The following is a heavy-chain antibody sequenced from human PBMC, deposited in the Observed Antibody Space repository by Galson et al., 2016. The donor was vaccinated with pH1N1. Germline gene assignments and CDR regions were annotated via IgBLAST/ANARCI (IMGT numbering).Heavy chain of an antibody. J-gene: IGHJ4*02. CDR2: INGGGSAT. Sequence: SLRLSCAASGFTFSNYIMSWVRQAPGKGLEWVSTINGGGSATYYSDSVKGRFAISRDDSKNTLYLQMNSLRAEDTAIYYCAKSLRSGDRGYLDYGGQGTLVTVSS. CDR1: GFTFSNYI. V-gene: IGHV3-23*01. CDR3: AKSLRSGDRGYLDY. D-gene: IGHD2-15*01.